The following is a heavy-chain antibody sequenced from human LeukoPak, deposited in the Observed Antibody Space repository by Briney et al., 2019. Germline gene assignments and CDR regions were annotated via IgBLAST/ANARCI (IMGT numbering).Heavy chain of an antibody. CDR2: IDWDDDK. CDR3: ARISSLGYCSGGSCCSGYYFDY. J-gene: IGHJ4*02. V-gene: IGHV2-70*11. CDR1: GFSLSTSGMC. D-gene: IGHD2-15*01. Sequence: SGPTLVNPTQTLTLTCTFSGFSLSTSGMCVSWIRQPPGKALEWLARIDWDDDKYYSTSLKTRLTISKDTSKNQVVLTMTNMDPVDTATYYCARISSLGYCSGGSCCSGYYFDYWGQGNLVTVSS.